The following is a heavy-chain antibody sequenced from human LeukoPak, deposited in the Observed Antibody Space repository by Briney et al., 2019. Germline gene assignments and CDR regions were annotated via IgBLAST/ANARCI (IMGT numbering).Heavy chain of an antibody. CDR1: GGSISSYY. J-gene: IGHJ4*02. CDR3: ARAGGDYRIDY. CDR2: IYYSGST. Sequence: SETLSLTCTVSGGSISSYYWSWIRQPPGKGLEWIGYIYYSGSTNYNPSLKSRVTISVDTSKNQFSLKLSSVTAADTAVYYCARAGGDYRIDYWGQGTLVTVSS. V-gene: IGHV4-59*01. D-gene: IGHD4-17*01.